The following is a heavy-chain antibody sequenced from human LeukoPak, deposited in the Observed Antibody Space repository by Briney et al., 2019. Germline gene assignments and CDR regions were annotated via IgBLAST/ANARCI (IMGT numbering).Heavy chain of an antibody. CDR1: GYTFTSYG. CDR3: ARYGSLWVGELSLDV. CDR2: ISAYNGNT. J-gene: IGHJ6*04. D-gene: IGHD3-10*01. Sequence: GASVKVSCKASGYTFTSYGISWVRQAPGQGLEWMGWISAYNGNTNYAQKLQGRVTMTTDTSTSTAYMELRSLRPDDTAVYYCARYGSLWVGELSLDVWGKGTTVTVSS. V-gene: IGHV1-18*01.